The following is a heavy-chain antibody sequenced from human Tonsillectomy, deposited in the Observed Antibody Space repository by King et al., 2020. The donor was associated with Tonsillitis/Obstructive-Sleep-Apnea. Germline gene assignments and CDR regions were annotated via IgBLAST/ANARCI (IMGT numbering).Heavy chain of an antibody. CDR1: GFTFSSYS. V-gene: IGHV3-21*01. CDR3: ARDQSDSSGYYSTPNWFDP. J-gene: IGHJ5*02. D-gene: IGHD3-22*01. Sequence: VQLVESGGGLVKPGGSLRLSCAASGFTFSSYSMNWVRQAPGKGLEWVSSISSSSSYIYYADSVKGRFTISRDNAKNSLYLQMNSLRAEDTAVYYCARDQSDSSGYYSTPNWFDPWGQGTLVTVSS. CDR2: ISSSSSYI.